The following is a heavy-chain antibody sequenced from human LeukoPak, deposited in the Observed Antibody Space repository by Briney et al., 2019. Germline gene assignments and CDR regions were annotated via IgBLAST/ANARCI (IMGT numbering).Heavy chain of an antibody. Sequence: GGSLRLSCAASGFTFSSYAMSWVRQAPGKGLEWVSGIGGSGDNTYYADSVKGRFTISRDNSKKTLYVQVNSLGTEDTAAYYCAKGSYYDSSGSFYFDYWGQGTLVTVSS. V-gene: IGHV3-23*01. J-gene: IGHJ4*02. CDR1: GFTFSSYA. CDR3: AKGSYYDSSGSFYFDY. CDR2: IGGSGDNT. D-gene: IGHD3-22*01.